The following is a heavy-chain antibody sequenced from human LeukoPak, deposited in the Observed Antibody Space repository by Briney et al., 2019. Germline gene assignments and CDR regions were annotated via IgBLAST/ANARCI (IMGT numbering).Heavy chain of an antibody. D-gene: IGHD6-19*01. CDR2: IYYSGST. V-gene: IGHV4-59*01. J-gene: IGHJ5*02. Sequence: SETLSLTCTVSGGSISSYYWSWIRQPPGKGLEWIGYIYYSGSTNYNPSLKSQVTISVDTSKNQFSLKLSSVTAADTAVYYCARELAVAGTNWFDPWGQGTLVTVSS. CDR3: ARELAVAGTNWFDP. CDR1: GGSISSYY.